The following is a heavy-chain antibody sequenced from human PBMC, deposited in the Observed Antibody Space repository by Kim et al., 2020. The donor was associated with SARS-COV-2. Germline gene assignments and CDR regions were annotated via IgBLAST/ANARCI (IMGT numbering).Heavy chain of an antibody. J-gene: IGHJ4*02. CDR2: IYYTGST. D-gene: IGHD1-26*01. V-gene: IGHV4-59*13. CDR1: GGSINNYY. CDR3: ARTPGRFDF. Sequence: SETLSLSCSVSGGSINNYYWSWIRQPPGKGLEWIGFIYYTGSTTLNPSLKSRVTMSADTSKSQFSLRLNSVTTADTAVYYCARTPGRFDFWGQGSLVTVSS.